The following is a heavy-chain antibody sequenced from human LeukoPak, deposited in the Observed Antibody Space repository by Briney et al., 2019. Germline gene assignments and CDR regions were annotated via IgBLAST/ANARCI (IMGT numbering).Heavy chain of an antibody. D-gene: IGHD1-26*01. CDR2: IDWDDDK. V-gene: IGHV2-70*11. CDR3: ARMSGELLQSFDI. Sequence: LARIDWDDDKYYSTSLKTTLTISKDTSKHQVVLTMTNMDPVDTATYYCARMSGELLQSFDIWGQGTMVTVSS. J-gene: IGHJ3*02.